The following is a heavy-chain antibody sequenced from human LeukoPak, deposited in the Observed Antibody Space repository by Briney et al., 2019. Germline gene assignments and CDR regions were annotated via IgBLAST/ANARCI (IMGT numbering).Heavy chain of an antibody. Sequence: SSQTLSLTCTVSGGSISSSSYYWGWIRQPPGKGLEWIGSIYYSGSTYYNPSLKSRVTISVDTSKNPFSLKLSSVTAADTAVYYCARRTVTTVAFDIWGQGTMVTVSS. D-gene: IGHD4-17*01. CDR3: ARRTVTTVAFDI. CDR1: GGSISSSSYY. J-gene: IGHJ3*02. V-gene: IGHV4-39*01. CDR2: IYYSGST.